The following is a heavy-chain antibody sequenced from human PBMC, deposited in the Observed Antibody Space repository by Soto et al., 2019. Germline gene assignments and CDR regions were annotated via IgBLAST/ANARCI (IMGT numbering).Heavy chain of an antibody. Sequence: GASVKVSCKASGYTFTSYAMHWVRQAPGQRLEWMGWINAGNGNTKYSQKFQGRVTITRDKSASTAYMELSSLRSEDTAVYYCARCFRYSSRWSMGSLDPCGKGTLVTVSS. CDR2: INAGNGNT. J-gene: IGHJ5*02. V-gene: IGHV1-3*01. D-gene: IGHD6-13*01. CDR3: ARCFRYSSRWSMGSLDP. CDR1: GYTFTSYA.